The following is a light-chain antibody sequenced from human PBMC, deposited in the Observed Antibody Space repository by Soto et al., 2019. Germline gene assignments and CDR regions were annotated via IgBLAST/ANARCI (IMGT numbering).Light chain of an antibody. Sequence: EIVMTQSPATLSVSPGERATLFCRASQTLGDNLAWYQQKPGQAPRLLIYGASSRATEIPARFSGSGFGTAFTLTISGLQSEDFAVYYCQQYNNWPRTFGQGTKLEIK. V-gene: IGKV3-15*01. J-gene: IGKJ2*01. CDR2: GAS. CDR1: QTLGDN. CDR3: QQYNNWPRT.